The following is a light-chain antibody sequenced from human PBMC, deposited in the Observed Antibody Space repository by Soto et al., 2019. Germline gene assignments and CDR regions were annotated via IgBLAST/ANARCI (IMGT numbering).Light chain of an antibody. CDR2: QAS. CDR1: QNISSW. Sequence: DIQMTQSPSTLSASVGDRVTITCRASQNISSWVAWYQQKPGKAPKLLIYQASSLETGVPSRFIGSGSGTEFTLTISSLQPDDFATYYCQQYGDYTTFGRGTKVEIK. V-gene: IGKV1-5*03. CDR3: QQYGDYTT. J-gene: IGKJ4*01.